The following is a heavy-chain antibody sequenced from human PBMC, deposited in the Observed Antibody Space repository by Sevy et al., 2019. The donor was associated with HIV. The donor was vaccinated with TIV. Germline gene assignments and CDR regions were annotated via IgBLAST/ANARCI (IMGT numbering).Heavy chain of an antibody. V-gene: IGHV3-49*04. Sequence: GGSLRLSCTASGFIFGDYAVSWVRQAPGKGLEWVGFIRSKAFGGTTDFAASVKGRFTISREDSKSIAYLQMNSLKTEDTAVYYCSRDQWQQVVRPHCDYWGQGTLVTVSS. D-gene: IGHD6-13*01. CDR2: IRSKAFGGTT. CDR1: GFIFGDYA. CDR3: SRDQWQQVVRPHCDY. J-gene: IGHJ4*02.